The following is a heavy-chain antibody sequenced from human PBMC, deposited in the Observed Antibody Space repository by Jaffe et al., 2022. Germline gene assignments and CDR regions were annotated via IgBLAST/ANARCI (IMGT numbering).Heavy chain of an antibody. V-gene: IGHV4-61*02. CDR1: GGSISSGSYY. Sequence: QVQLQESGPGLVKPSQTLSLTCTVSGGSISSGSYYWSWIRQPAGKGLEWIGRIYTSGSTNYNPSLKSRVTISVDTSKNQFSLKLSSVTAADTAVYYCARDVDDYGGNRGSFDIWGQGTMVTVSS. J-gene: IGHJ3*02. CDR2: IYTSGST. D-gene: IGHD4-17*01. CDR3: ARDVDDYGGNRGSFDI.